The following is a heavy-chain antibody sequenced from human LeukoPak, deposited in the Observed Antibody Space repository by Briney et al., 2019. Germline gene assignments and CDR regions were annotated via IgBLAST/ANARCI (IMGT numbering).Heavy chain of an antibody. D-gene: IGHD4-17*01. Sequence: SETLPLTCTVSGGPISSGGYYWSWIRQHPGKGLEWIGYIYYSGSTYYNPSLKSRVTISVDTSKNQFSLKLSSVTAADTAVYYCARDLTRDGDYGTYDYWGQGTLVTVSS. CDR3: ARDLTRDGDYGTYDY. J-gene: IGHJ4*02. CDR1: GGPISSGGYY. CDR2: IYYSGST. V-gene: IGHV4-31*03.